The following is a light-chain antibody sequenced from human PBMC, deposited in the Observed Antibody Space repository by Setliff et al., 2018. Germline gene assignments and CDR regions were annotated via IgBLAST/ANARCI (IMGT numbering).Light chain of an antibody. Sequence: QSALAQPASVSGSPGQSITISCIGSSRDVGSYDFVSWYQQHPGKAPKLIIYDVTGRPSGVSDRFSGSKSGNTASLTISGLQAEDEADYYCSSYTNSNTDGFGTGTKVTVL. CDR2: DVT. V-gene: IGLV2-14*03. CDR3: SSYTNSNTDG. CDR1: SRDVGSYDF. J-gene: IGLJ1*01.